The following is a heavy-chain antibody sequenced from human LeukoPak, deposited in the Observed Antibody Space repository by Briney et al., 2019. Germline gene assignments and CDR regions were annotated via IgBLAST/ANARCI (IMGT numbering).Heavy chain of an antibody. V-gene: IGHV3-7*01. CDR2: IKQDGSEK. Sequence: PGGSLRLSCAASGFTFSSYWMSWVREAPGKGLEWVANIKQDGSEKYYVDSVKGRFTISRDNAKNSLYLQMNSLRAEDTAVYYCARDRGYYGSGSYYNTFFDYWGQGTLVTVSS. CDR3: ARDRGYYGSGSYYNTFFDY. J-gene: IGHJ4*02. CDR1: GFTFSSYW. D-gene: IGHD3-10*01.